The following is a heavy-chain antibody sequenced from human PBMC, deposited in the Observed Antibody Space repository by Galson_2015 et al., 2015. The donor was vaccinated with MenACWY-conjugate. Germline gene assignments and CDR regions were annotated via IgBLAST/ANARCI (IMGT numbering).Heavy chain of an antibody. D-gene: IGHD1-26*01. Sequence: SVKVSCKASGYTFTSYYMHWVRQAPGQGLEWMGIINPSGGSTSYAQKFQGRVTMTRDTSTSTVYMELSSLRSEDTAVYYCARDGGSYGEDYYYYYGMDVWGQGTTVTVSS. CDR1: GYTFTSYY. J-gene: IGHJ6*02. CDR3: ARDGGSYGEDYYYYYGMDV. V-gene: IGHV1-46*01. CDR2: INPSGGST.